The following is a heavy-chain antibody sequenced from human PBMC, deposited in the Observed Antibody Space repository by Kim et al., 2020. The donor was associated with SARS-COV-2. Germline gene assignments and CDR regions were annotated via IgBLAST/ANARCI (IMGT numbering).Heavy chain of an antibody. J-gene: IGHJ3*02. CDR2: ISSKANSYST. V-gene: IGHV3-73*01. Sequence: GGSLRLSCAASGFTFSGNAMHWVRQASGKGLEWVALISSKANSYSTAYAAAVKGRFTITRDDSKNPAFLQMNTLKTADTDWYYGTSVPVTTLAYGDAFD. D-gene: IGHD1-1*01. CDR3: TSVPVTTLAYGDAFD. CDR1: GFTFSGNA.